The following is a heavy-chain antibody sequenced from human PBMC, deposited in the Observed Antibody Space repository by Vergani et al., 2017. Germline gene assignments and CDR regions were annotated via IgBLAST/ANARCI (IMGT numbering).Heavy chain of an antibody. J-gene: IGHJ4*02. V-gene: IGHV3-21*01. Sequence: EVQLVESGGGLVKPGGSLRLSCAASGFTFSSCSMNWVRQAPGKGLEWVSSISSSSSYIYDADPVKGRFTISRYNAKNSLYLQMNSLRAEDTAVYYCARDSTGIVVPAAITDYWGQGTLVTVYS. CDR2: ISSSSSYI. CDR3: ARDSTGIVVPAAITDY. D-gene: IGHD2-2*01. CDR1: GFTFSSCS.